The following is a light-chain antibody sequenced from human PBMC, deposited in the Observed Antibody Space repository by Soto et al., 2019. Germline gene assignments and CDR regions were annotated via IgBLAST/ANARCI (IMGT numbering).Light chain of an antibody. CDR1: QSVSSSY. Sequence: EIVLTQSPGTLSLSPGERATLSCRASQSVSSSYLAWYQQKPGQAPRLLIYGASSRATGIPDRFSGSGSGTDSTLTISRLEPEDFAVYYCQQYGSSSGTFGQGT. J-gene: IGKJ1*01. CDR2: GAS. CDR3: QQYGSSSGT. V-gene: IGKV3-20*01.